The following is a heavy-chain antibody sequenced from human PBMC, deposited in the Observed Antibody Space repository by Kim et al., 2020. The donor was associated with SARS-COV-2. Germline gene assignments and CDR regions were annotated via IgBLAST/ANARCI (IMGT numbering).Heavy chain of an antibody. CDR1: GFTFSSYT. CDR3: ARDGYGSGSYSYYLDY. CDR2: ISGSLSYI. J-gene: IGHJ4*02. D-gene: IGHD3-10*01. V-gene: IGHV3-21*01. Sequence: GGSLRLSCAASGFTFSSYTMNWVRQAPGKGLEWVSSISGSLSYIYYADSMKGRFTVSRDNAKNSLYLQMNSLRAEDAAVYYCARDGYGSGSYSYYLDYWGQGTLVTVSS.